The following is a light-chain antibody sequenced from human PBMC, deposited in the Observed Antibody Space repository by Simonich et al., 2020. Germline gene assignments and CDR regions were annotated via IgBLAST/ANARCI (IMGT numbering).Light chain of an antibody. J-gene: IGKJ2*01. Sequence: EIVLTQSPGTLSLSPGERATLSCRASQGVSSSYLAWYQQKPGLAPRLLIFDASSRATGIPDRFSGSGSGTDFTLTISRLEPEDFAVYYCQQYGSSLMYTFGQGTKLEIK. CDR1: QGVSSSY. CDR2: DAS. CDR3: QQYGSSLMYT. V-gene: IGKV3D-20*01.